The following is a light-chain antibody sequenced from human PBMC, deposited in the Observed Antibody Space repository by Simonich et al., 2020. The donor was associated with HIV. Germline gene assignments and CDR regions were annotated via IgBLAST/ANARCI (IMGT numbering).Light chain of an antibody. CDR1: QSVSSSY. CDR3: QQRSNWPLFT. CDR2: DAS. J-gene: IGKJ3*01. Sequence: EIVLTQSPGTLSLSPGERATLSCRASQSVSSSYLAWYQQKPGLAPRHLIYDASSRATGIPDRFSGSGSGTDFTLTISSLEPEDFAVYYCQQRSNWPLFTFGPGTKVDIK. V-gene: IGKV3D-20*02.